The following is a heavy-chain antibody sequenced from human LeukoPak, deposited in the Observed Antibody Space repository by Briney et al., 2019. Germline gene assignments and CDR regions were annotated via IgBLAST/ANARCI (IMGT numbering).Heavy chain of an antibody. D-gene: IGHD3-9*01. J-gene: IGHJ4*02. Sequence: ASVKVSCKASGYTFTSYGISWVRQAPGQGLEGMGWISAYNGNTNYAQKLQGRVTMTTDTSTSTAYMELRSLRSDDTAVYYCARERDYDILTGYAGPDYWGQGTLVTVSS. CDR1: GYTFTSYG. CDR3: ARERDYDILTGYAGPDY. CDR2: ISAYNGNT. V-gene: IGHV1-18*01.